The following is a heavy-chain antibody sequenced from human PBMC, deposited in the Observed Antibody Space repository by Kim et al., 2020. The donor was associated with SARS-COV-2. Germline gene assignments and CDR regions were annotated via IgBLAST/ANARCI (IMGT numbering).Heavy chain of an antibody. J-gene: IGHJ4*02. CDR3: ARTGGYDIDY. CDR2: T. Sequence: TRYSPSFQGQVTISADKSISTAYLQWSSLKASDTARYYCARTGGYDIDYWGQGTLVTVSS. V-gene: IGHV5-51*01. D-gene: IGHD5-12*01.